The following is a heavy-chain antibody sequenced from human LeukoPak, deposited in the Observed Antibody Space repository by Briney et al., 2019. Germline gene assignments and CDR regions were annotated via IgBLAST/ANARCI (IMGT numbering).Heavy chain of an antibody. J-gene: IGHJ4*02. V-gene: IGHV4-39*01. CDR2: IYYSGST. CDR3: ARQLLYCSGGSCYNSFDY. Sequence: PSETLSLTCTVSGGSISSSSYYWGWIRQPPGKGLGWIGSIYYSGSTYYNPSLKSRVTISVDTSKNQFSLKLSSVTAADTAVYYCARQLLYCSGGSCYNSFDYWGQGTLVTVSS. CDR1: GGSISSSSYY. D-gene: IGHD2-15*01.